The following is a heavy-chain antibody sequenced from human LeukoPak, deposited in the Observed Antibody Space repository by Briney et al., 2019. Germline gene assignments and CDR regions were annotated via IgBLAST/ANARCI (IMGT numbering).Heavy chain of an antibody. CDR2: IRYDGSNK. CDR1: GFTLSSYG. V-gene: IGHV3-30*02. Sequence: PGGSLRLSCAASGFTLSSYGMYWVRQAPGKGLEWVAFIRYDGSNKYYADSVKGRFTISRDNSKNTLYLQMNSLRAEDTALYYCAKDGRDNYYYMDVWGKGTTVTISS. D-gene: IGHD2-21*02. J-gene: IGHJ6*03. CDR3: AKDGRDNYYYMDV.